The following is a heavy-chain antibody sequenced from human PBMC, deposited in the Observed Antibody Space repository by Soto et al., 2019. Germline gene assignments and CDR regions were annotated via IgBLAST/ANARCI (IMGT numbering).Heavy chain of an antibody. D-gene: IGHD6-19*01. J-gene: IGHJ4*02. CDR2: INTNSGGT. V-gene: IGHV1-2*02. CDR1: GYTFSGFC. CDR3: ASAAVTGTAGLDF. Sequence: ASVKVSCKASGYTFSGFCMHWVRQAPGQGLEWMGWINTNSGGTKSAEKFQGRVTMTRDTSISTAYMELSRLTSDDTAVYYCASAAVTGTAGLDFWGQGTQVTVSS.